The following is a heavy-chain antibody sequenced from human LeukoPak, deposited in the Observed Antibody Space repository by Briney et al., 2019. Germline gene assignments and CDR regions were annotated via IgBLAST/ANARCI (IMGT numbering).Heavy chain of an antibody. V-gene: IGHV1-8*01. Sequence: ASVKVSCKASVYTFTSYDINWVRQATGPRREWMGWMNPNSGNTGYAQKLQGRVTMTRNTSISTAYLELSSLRSEDTAVYYCARAKGDLITTTTDTPYYMDVWGKGATVTISS. D-gene: IGHD3-22*01. CDR1: VYTFTSYD. CDR2: MNPNSGNT. CDR3: ARAKGDLITTTTDTPYYMDV. J-gene: IGHJ6*03.